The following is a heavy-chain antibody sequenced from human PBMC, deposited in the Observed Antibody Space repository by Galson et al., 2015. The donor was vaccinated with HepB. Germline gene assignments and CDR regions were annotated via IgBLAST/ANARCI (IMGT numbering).Heavy chain of an antibody. CDR1: GYTFTSYA. CDR2: INAGNGNT. V-gene: IGHV1-3*01. Sequence: SVKVSCKASGYTFTSYAMHWVRQAPGQRLEWMGWINAGNGNTKYSQKFQGRVTITRDTSASTAYMELSSLRSEDTAVYYCAREFIPREVGWFDPWGQGTLVTVSS. J-gene: IGHJ5*02. CDR3: AREFIPREVGWFDP. D-gene: IGHD3-22*01.